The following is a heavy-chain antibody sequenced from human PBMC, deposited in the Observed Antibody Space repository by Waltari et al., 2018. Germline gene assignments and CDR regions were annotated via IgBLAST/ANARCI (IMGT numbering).Heavy chain of an antibody. CDR3: ARGGEYYYGSGSYYNPYYYYMDV. Sequence: QVQLVQSGAEVKKPGASVKVSCKASGYTFTGYYMHWVRQAPGQGLEWMGWINPNSGGTNYAQKFQGRVTMTRDTSISTAYMELSRLRSDDTAVYYCARGGEYYYGSGSYYNPYYYYMDVWGKGTTVTVSS. J-gene: IGHJ6*03. CDR2: INPNSGGT. D-gene: IGHD3-10*01. CDR1: GYTFTGYY. V-gene: IGHV1-2*02.